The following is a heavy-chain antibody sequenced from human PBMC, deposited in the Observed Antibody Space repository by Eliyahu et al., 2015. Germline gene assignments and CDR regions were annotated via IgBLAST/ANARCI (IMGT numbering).Heavy chain of an antibody. D-gene: IGHD3-10*01. Sequence: QLQLQESGPGLVKPSETLSLTCTVSGGSISXSFYYWGWIRQPPGKGLGWIGSIYYSWNTYYNASLKSRVTISVDTSKNQFSLKLSSVTAADTAVYYCARILYYLGSGSALYFDYWGQGTLVTVSS. CDR3: ARILYYLGSGSALYFDY. CDR1: GGSISXSFYY. J-gene: IGHJ4*02. CDR2: IYYSWNT. V-gene: IGHV4-39*01.